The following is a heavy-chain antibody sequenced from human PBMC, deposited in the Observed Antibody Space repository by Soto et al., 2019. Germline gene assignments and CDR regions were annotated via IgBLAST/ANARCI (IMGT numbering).Heavy chain of an antibody. CDR3: ARSFRGYSGYSGY. CDR1: GFTFSDYY. D-gene: IGHD5-12*01. V-gene: IGHV3-11*05. CDR2: ISSSGSDT. J-gene: IGHJ4*02. Sequence: QVQLVESGGGLVKPGGCLRLSCAASGFTFSDYYMSWIRQAPGKGLEWVSYISSSGSDTNYADSVKGRFTVSRDNAKNSLYRKMNRLRAEDTAVYYCARSFRGYSGYSGYWGQGTLITVSS.